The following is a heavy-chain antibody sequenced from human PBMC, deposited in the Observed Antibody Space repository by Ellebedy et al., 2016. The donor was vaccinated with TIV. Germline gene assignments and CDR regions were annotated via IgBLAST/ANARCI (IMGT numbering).Heavy chain of an antibody. J-gene: IGHJ4*02. CDR1: GGSISSYY. V-gene: IGHV4-59*08. Sequence: MPSETLSLTCTVSGGSISSYYWSRIRQPPGKGLEWIGYIYYSGSTNYNPSLKSRVTISVDTSKNQFSLKLSSVTAADTAVYYCARQGGAGATRIWGQGTLVTVSS. CDR2: IYYSGST. CDR3: ARQGGAGATRI. D-gene: IGHD1-26*01.